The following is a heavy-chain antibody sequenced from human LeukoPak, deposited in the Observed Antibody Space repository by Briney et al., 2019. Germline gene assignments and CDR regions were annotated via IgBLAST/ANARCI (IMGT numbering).Heavy chain of an antibody. J-gene: IGHJ1*01. D-gene: IGHD2-15*01. CDR3: AKGSVVVVADTPFYFQH. Sequence: ETLSLTCTVSGGSISSYYWSWVRQAPGKGLEWVSAISGSGGSTYYADSVKGRFTISRDNSKNTLYLQMNSLRAEDTAVYYCAKGSVVVVADTPFYFQHWGQGTLVTVSS. CDR2: ISGSGGST. V-gene: IGHV3-23*01. CDR1: GGSISSYY.